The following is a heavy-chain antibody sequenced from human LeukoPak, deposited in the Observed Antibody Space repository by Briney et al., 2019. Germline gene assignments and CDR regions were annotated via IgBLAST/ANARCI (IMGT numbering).Heavy chain of an antibody. Sequence: PGGSLRLSCAASGFTFSNYGMHWVRQAPGKGLEWVAIISYHGNDKHYADSVKGRFTISKDNSKNTLYLQMNSLRAEDTAVYYCATPPTVTRNYWGQGILVTVSS. CDR1: GFTFSNYG. CDR2: ISYHGNDK. CDR3: ATPPTVTRNY. V-gene: IGHV3-30-3*01. D-gene: IGHD4-17*01. J-gene: IGHJ4*02.